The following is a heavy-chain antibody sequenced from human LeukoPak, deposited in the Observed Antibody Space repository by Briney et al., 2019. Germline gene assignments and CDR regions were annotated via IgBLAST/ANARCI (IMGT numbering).Heavy chain of an antibody. CDR1: GYTFTSYY. CDR3: ARANGYSSGWYNFDY. CDR2: INPTGVST. V-gene: IGHV1-46*01. Sequence: ASVKVSCKASGYTFTSYYMHWVRQAPGQGLDWMGIINPTGVSTSYAQKFQPRVTMTKDTSTSTDYLELSSLRSEDTAVYYCARANGYSSGWYNFDYRGQGTLVTVSS. D-gene: IGHD6-19*01. J-gene: IGHJ4*02.